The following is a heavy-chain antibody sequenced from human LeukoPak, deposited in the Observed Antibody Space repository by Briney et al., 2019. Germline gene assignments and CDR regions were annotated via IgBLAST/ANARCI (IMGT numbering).Heavy chain of an antibody. D-gene: IGHD3-9*01. CDR1: GYTFTSYY. CDR3: ARDYQGYDILTGYYQYNWFDP. Sequence: GASVKVSCKASGYTFTSYYMHWVRQAPVQGLEWMGIINPSGGSTSYAQKFQGRVTMTRDTSTSTVYMELSSLRSEDTAVYYCARDYQGYDILTGYYQYNWFDPWGQGTLVTVSS. CDR2: INPSGGST. J-gene: IGHJ5*02. V-gene: IGHV1-46*01.